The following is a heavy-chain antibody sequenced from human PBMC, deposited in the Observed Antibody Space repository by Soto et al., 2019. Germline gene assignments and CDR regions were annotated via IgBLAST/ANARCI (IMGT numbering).Heavy chain of an antibody. J-gene: IGHJ6*02. CDR1: GYTFTSYG. D-gene: IGHD6-13*01. CDR3: GRASLEAAQAYYYYGMDV. CDR2: ISAYNGNT. Sequence: ASVKVSCKASGYTFTSYGISWVRQAPGQGLEWMGWISAYNGNTNYAQKLQGRGAMTTDTSTSTAYMELRSLRPDDTAVYCCGRASLEAAQAYYYYGMDVWGQGTTVTVSS. V-gene: IGHV1-18*01.